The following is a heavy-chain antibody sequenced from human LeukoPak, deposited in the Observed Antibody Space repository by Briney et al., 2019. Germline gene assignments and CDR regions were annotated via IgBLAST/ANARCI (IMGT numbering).Heavy chain of an antibody. D-gene: IGHD3-3*01. J-gene: IGHJ5*02. V-gene: IGHV4-39*01. CDR2: IYYSGST. CDR1: GGSISSSSYY. CDR3: ARHNYDFWSGYLNWFDP. Sequence: PSETLSLTCTVSGGSISSSSYYWGWIGQPPGKGLEWIGSIYYSGSTYYNPSLKSRVTISVDTSKNQFSLKLSSVTAADTAVYYCARHNYDFWSGYLNWFDPWGQGTLVTVSS.